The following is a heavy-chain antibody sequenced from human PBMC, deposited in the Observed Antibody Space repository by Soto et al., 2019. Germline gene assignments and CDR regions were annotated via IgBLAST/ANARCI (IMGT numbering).Heavy chain of an antibody. CDR3: ARDYYDSSGYYPRYGMDV. CDR2: IYSGGTS. D-gene: IGHD3-22*01. CDR1: ESTVSSKY. J-gene: IGHJ6*02. V-gene: IGHV3-53*01. Sequence: GGSLRLSCAASESTVSSKYMSWVRQAPGKGLEWVSHIYSGGTSYYADSVKGRFTISRDNSKNTLYLQMNSLRAEDTAVYYCARDYYDSSGYYPRYGMDVWGQGTTVTVSS.